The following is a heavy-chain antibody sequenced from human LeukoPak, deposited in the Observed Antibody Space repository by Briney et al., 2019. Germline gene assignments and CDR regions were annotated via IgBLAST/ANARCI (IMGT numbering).Heavy chain of an antibody. J-gene: IGHJ4*02. Sequence: SQTLSLTCAVSGDSISSGGYWWSWIRQHPGKGPEWIGYISYSGKADYNPSLKSRVAISADTPKNQFSLKLSSTTAADTAVYYCARAPVATPSEFDYWGQGTLVTVSS. CDR1: GDSISSGGYW. CDR2: ISYSGKA. D-gene: IGHD5-12*01. V-gene: IGHV4-31*11. CDR3: ARAPVATPSEFDY.